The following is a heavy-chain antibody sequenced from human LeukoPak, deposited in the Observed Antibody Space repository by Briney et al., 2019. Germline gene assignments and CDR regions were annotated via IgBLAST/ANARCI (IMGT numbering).Heavy chain of an antibody. J-gene: IGHJ6*03. Sequence: CKASGYTFTSYYMHWVRQAPGQGLEWMGIINPSGGSTTYAQKFQGRVTMTRDTSTTTVYMELSSLRSEDTAVYYCARDTQGGYYYMDVWGKGTTVTVSS. CDR2: INPSGGST. D-gene: IGHD3-16*01. V-gene: IGHV1-46*01. CDR1: GYTFTSYY. CDR3: ARDTQGGYYYMDV.